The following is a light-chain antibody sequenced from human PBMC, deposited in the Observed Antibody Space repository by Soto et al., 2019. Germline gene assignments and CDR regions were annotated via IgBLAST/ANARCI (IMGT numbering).Light chain of an antibody. CDR3: SSYAGNNIVM. CDR2: EVN. Sequence: QSALTQPPSASGSPGQSVTISCTGTNSDVGGYSYVSWYQQHPGKAPKLMIYEVNKRPSGVPDRFSGSKSGNTASLTVSGLQAEDEDDYYCSSYAGNNIVMFGGGTKLTVL. V-gene: IGLV2-8*01. CDR1: NSDVGGYSY. J-gene: IGLJ3*02.